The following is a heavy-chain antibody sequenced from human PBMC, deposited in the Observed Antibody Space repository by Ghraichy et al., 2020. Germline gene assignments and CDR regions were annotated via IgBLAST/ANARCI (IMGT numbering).Heavy chain of an antibody. CDR2: IIPIFGTA. Sequence: SVKVPRKASGGTFSSYAISWVRQAPGQGLEWMGGIIPIFGTANYAQKFQGRVTITADKSTSTAYMELSSLRSEDTAVYYCAREEVAVAGTVSDYYYYYGMDVWGQGTTVTVSS. J-gene: IGHJ6*02. V-gene: IGHV1-69*06. CDR3: AREEVAVAGTVSDYYYYYGMDV. D-gene: IGHD6-19*01. CDR1: GGTFSSYA.